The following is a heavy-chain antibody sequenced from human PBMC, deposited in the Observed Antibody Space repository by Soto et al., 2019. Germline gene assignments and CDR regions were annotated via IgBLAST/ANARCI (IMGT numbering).Heavy chain of an antibody. J-gene: IGHJ6*03. CDR3: AKDRLDIVGVPAAHYYYYYMDV. D-gene: IGHD2-2*03. Sequence: GGSLRLSCAASEFTFSSYGMHWVRQAPGKGLEWVAVISYDGSNKYYADSVKGRFTISRDNSKNTLYLQMNSLRAEDTAVYYCAKDRLDIVGVPAAHYYYYYMDVWGKGTTVTVSS. CDR1: EFTFSSYG. V-gene: IGHV3-30*18. CDR2: ISYDGSNK.